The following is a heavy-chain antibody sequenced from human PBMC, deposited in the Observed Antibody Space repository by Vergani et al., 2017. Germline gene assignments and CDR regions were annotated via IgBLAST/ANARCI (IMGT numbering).Heavy chain of an antibody. CDR3: ARHKEQLVPGNYYYYYYMDV. CDR1: GGSIRSTFYY. CDR2: IYYSGST. J-gene: IGHJ6*03. Sequence: QLQLQESDPGLVKPSETLSLTCTVSGGSIRSTFYYWGWIRKPPGKGLEWIGTIYYSGSTYYNPSLKSRVTISVDTSKNQVSLKLNSVTAADTAVYYCARHKEQLVPGNYYYYYYMDVWGKGTTVTVSS. D-gene: IGHD6-13*01. V-gene: IGHV4-39*01.